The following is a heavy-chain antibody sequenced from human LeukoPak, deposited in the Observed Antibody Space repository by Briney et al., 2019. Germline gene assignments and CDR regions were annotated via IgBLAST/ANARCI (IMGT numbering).Heavy chain of an antibody. D-gene: IGHD6-19*01. V-gene: IGHV4-39*07. J-gene: IGHJ4*02. CDR3: AREDVAGTGY. CDR2: FYYSGST. Sequence: SETLSLTCTVSGGSISSSNYYWGWIRQPPGKGLEWIGSFYYSGSTYYNPSLKSRVTISVDMSKNQFSLRLSSVTAADTAVYYCAREDVAGTGYWGQGTLVTVSS. CDR1: GGSISSSNYY.